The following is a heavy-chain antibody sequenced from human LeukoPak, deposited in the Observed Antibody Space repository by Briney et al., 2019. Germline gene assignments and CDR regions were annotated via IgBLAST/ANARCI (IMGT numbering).Heavy chain of an antibody. V-gene: IGHV3-72*01. CDR2: IRNRANSYTT. Sequence: GGSLSLSCAASGSTFSDHYMDWVRQAPGVGLEWVGRIRNRANSYTTEYAASVKGRFIISRDDSNNSVYLQMNSLKSEDTAVYFCARWVTRTDFFDLWGQGTMVIVSS. J-gene: IGHJ3*01. D-gene: IGHD3-10*01. CDR3: ARWVTRTDFFDL. CDR1: GSTFSDHY.